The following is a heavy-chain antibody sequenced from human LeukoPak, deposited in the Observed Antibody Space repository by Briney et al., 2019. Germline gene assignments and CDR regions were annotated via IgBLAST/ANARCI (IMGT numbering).Heavy chain of an antibody. Sequence: GRSLRLSCAASEFTFSSYGMHWVRQAPGKGLDWVAVISYDGGKKYYADSVKGRFTISRDNSKNTLYLQMNSLRAEDTAVYYCAKDALHYYDSSGSYFVLGLPHDWGQGTLVTVSS. CDR2: ISYDGGKK. V-gene: IGHV3-30*18. CDR1: EFTFSSYG. J-gene: IGHJ4*02. CDR3: AKDALHYYDSSGSYFVLGLPHD. D-gene: IGHD3-22*01.